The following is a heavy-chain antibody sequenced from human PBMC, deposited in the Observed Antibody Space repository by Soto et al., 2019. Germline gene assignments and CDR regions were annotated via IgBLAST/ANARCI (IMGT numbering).Heavy chain of an antibody. CDR3: ARDRTGVTPCLFDY. CDR1: GGTFSSYA. J-gene: IGHJ4*02. V-gene: IGHV1-69*06. D-gene: IGHD4-4*01. Sequence: QVQLVQSGAEVKKPGSSVKVSCKASGGTFSSYAISWVRQAPGQGLAWMGGIIPICGTANYAQKFQGRVTITADKSTNTAYMELSILRSEDTAVYYCARDRTGVTPCLFDYWGQGTLVTVSS. CDR2: IIPICGTA.